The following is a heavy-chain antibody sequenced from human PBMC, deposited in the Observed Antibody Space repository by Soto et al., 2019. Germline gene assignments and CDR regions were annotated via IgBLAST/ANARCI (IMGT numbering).Heavy chain of an antibody. J-gene: IGHJ4*02. CDR1: GFTFSSYA. CDR3: ARDFGHITMVRGVPYY. CDR2: ISYDGSNK. D-gene: IGHD3-10*01. Sequence: QVQLVESGGGVVQPGRSLRLSCAASGFTFSSYAMHWVRQAPGKGLEWVAVISYDGSNKYYADSVKGRFTISRDNSKTTLYLQMNSLRAEDTAVYYCARDFGHITMVRGVPYYWGQGTLVTVSS. V-gene: IGHV3-30-3*01.